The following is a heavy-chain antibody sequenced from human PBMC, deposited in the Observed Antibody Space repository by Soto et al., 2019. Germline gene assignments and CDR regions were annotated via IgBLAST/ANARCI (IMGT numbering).Heavy chain of an antibody. D-gene: IGHD3-10*01. CDR3: ARGYGSGSYAKNDAFDI. Sequence: ASVKVSCKASGYTFTGYYMHWVRQAPGQGLEWMGWINPNSGGTNYAQKFQGWVTMTRDTSISTAYMELSRLRSDDTAVYYCARGYGSGSYAKNDAFDIWGQGTMVTVSS. V-gene: IGHV1-2*04. CDR2: INPNSGGT. CDR1: GYTFTGYY. J-gene: IGHJ3*02.